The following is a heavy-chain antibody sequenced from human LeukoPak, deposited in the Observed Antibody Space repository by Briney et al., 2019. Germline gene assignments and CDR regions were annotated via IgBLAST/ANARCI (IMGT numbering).Heavy chain of an antibody. CDR3: ARGPSVYSSSWYLRGRGNLFDY. V-gene: IGHV3-9*01. CDR2: ISWNSGSI. J-gene: IGHJ4*02. CDR1: GFTFDDYA. Sequence: PGRSLRLSCAASGFTFDDYAMHWVRQAPGKGLEWVSGISWNSGSIGYADSVKGRFTISRDNAKNSLYLQMNSLRAEDTALYYCARGPSVYSSSWYLRGRGNLFDYWGQGTLVTVSS. D-gene: IGHD6-13*01.